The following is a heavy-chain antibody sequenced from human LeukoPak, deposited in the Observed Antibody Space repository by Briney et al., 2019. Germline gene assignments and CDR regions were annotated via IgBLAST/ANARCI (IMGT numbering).Heavy chain of an antibody. Sequence: GGSLRLSCAASGFTFSNYNMNWVRQIPGKGLEWVSYISSSSSTIHYADSVKGRFTVSRGNAKNSLYLQMNSLRAEDTAVYYCAKDWLGYFDYWGQGTLVTVSS. CDR1: GFTFSNYN. J-gene: IGHJ4*02. CDR2: ISSSSSTI. CDR3: AKDWLGYFDY. V-gene: IGHV3-48*01. D-gene: IGHD6-19*01.